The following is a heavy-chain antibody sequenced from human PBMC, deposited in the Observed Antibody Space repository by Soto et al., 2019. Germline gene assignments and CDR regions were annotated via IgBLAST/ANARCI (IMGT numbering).Heavy chain of an antibody. V-gene: IGHV1-3*01. J-gene: IGHJ4*02. CDR3: ARDSAILPGPYFDC. D-gene: IGHD2-8*02. Sequence: QVQLVQSGAEMKQPGASVKVSCKTSGYIFSDYVIHWVSQAPGQRPEWMGYIYGDNTYTKYSEKFQGRVTITSDTSATTGYMELSSLTSEDTAVYYCARDSAILPGPYFDCWGLGTLVTVFS. CDR1: GYIFSDYV. CDR2: IYGDNTYT.